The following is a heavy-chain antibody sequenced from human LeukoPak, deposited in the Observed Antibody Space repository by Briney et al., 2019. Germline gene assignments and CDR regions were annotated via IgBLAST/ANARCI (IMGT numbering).Heavy chain of an antibody. CDR1: GGSISSGSYY. J-gene: IGHJ3*02. CDR3: ARGFYGDYRGLAFDI. D-gene: IGHD4-17*01. CDR2: IYTSGST. Sequence: SETLSLTCTVSGGSISSGSYYWSWIRQPAGKGLEWVGRIYTSGSTNYTPSLKSRVTISVDTSKNQFSLKLSSVTAADTAVYYCARGFYGDYRGLAFDIWGQGTMVTVSS. V-gene: IGHV4-61*02.